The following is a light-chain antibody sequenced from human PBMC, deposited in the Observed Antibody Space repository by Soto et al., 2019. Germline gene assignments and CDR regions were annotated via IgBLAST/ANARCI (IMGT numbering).Light chain of an antibody. V-gene: IGKV1-5*01. J-gene: IGKJ1*01. CDR3: QEYNNYWT. Sequence: DIQMTQSPSTLSASVGDTVTITCRASQTISRWLAWYRQKPGKAPRLLIYTASTLESGVPSRFSASGSGTEFTLTISSLHPDDFATYYCQEYNNYWTFGQGTKVEVK. CDR2: TAS. CDR1: QTISRW.